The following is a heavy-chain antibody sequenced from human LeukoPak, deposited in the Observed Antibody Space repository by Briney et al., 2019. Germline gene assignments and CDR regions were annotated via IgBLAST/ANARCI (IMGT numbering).Heavy chain of an antibody. D-gene: IGHD3-3*01. CDR2: IYYSGST. V-gene: IGHV4-30-4*01. J-gene: IGHJ4*02. Sequence: SQTLSLTCTVSGGSISSGDYYWSWIPQPPGKGLEWIGYIYYSGSTYYNPSLKSRVTISVDTSKNQFSLKLSSVTAADTAVYYCARGATPGNTIFGVVSPPHFDYWGQGTLVTVSS. CDR3: ARGATPGNTIFGVVSPPHFDY. CDR1: GGSISSGDYY.